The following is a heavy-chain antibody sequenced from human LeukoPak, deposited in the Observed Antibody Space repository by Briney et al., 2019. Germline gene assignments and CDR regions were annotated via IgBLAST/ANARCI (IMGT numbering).Heavy chain of an antibody. CDR2: IKSKTDGGTT. CDR3: STTYYYDSSEGY. V-gene: IGHV3-15*07. D-gene: IGHD3-22*01. J-gene: IGHJ4*02. CDR1: GFTFSNAW. Sequence: GGSLRLSCAASGFTFSNAWMNWVRQAPGKGLEWVGRIKSKTDGGTTDYAAPVKGRFTISRDDSKNTLYLQMNSLKAEDTAVYYCSTTYYYDSSEGYWGQGTLVTVSS.